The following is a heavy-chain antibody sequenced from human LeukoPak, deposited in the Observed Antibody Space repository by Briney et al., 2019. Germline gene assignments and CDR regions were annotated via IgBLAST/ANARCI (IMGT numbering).Heavy chain of an antibody. J-gene: IGHJ4*02. D-gene: IGHD3-22*01. CDR3: AKDRADYYDSSDELDY. Sequence: GGSLRLSCAASGFTFDDYAMHWVRQAPGKDLEWVSGISWNSGSIGYADSVKGRFTISRDNAKNSLYLQMNSLRAEDTALYYCAKDRADYYDSSDELDYWGQGTLVTVSS. CDR1: GFTFDDYA. CDR2: ISWNSGSI. V-gene: IGHV3-9*01.